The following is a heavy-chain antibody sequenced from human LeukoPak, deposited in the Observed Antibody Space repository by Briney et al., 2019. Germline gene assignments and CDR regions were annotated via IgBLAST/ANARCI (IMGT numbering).Heavy chain of an antibody. CDR3: ARGPSIAARYDAFDI. Sequence: GGSLRLSCAASGFTFSSYNMNWVRQAPGKGLEWVSSISSTSNYIYYADSVKGRFTISRDNAKNSLYLQVISLRAEDTAVYYCARGPSIAARYDAFDIWGQGTMVTVSS. CDR2: ISSTSNYI. D-gene: IGHD6-6*01. CDR1: GFTFSSYN. V-gene: IGHV3-21*01. J-gene: IGHJ3*02.